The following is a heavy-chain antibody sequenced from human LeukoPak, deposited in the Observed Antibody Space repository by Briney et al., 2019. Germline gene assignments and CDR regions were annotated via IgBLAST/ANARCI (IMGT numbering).Heavy chain of an antibody. Sequence: ASVKVSRKASGGTFSSYVISWVRQAPGQGLEWMGGIIPIFGTANYAQKFQGRVTIIADESTSTVYMELSGLRSEDTAVYYCARERLDAFDIWGQGTTVTVSS. CDR1: GGTFSSYV. CDR2: IIPIFGTA. CDR3: ARERLDAFDI. V-gene: IGHV1-69*01. J-gene: IGHJ3*02. D-gene: IGHD6-25*01.